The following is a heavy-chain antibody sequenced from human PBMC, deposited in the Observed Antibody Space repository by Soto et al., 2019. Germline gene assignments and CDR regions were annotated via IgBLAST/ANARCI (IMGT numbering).Heavy chain of an antibody. Sequence: SQTLSPTCAMSLVGFSGKVAALDGNRHCPSGGLESPGRTYYRARLYNDYAVSLKSPITVTPDTSKSQLSLHLNSVTPEDTAVYYCAREFTYHVSSDSYLDSWGQGALGTVS. J-gene: IGHJ4*02. CDR3: AREFTYHVSSDSYLDS. V-gene: IGHV6-1*01. D-gene: IGHD6-19*01. CDR2: TYYRARLYN. CDR1: LVGFSGKVAA.